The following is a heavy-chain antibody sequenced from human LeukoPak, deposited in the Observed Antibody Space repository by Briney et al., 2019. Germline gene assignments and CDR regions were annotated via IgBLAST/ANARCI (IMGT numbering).Heavy chain of an antibody. J-gene: IGHJ4*02. V-gene: IGHV4-34*03. CDR1: GGSFSGYY. D-gene: IGHD3-3*01. CDR2: INHSGST. Sequence: PSETLSLTCAVYGGSFSGYYWSWIRQPPGKGLEWIGEINHSGSTNYNPSLKSRVTISVDTSKNQFSLRLISVTAADTAVYYCVSGRWSGYHFATWGPGPRVTVS. CDR3: VSGRWSGYHFAT.